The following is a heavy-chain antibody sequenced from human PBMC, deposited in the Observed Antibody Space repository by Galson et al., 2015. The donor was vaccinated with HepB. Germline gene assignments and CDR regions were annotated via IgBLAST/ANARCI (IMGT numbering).Heavy chain of an antibody. J-gene: IGHJ6*02. D-gene: IGHD5-24*01. Sequence: SLSLSCAASGFTFSSYAMHWVRQAPGKGLEWVAVISYDGSNKYYADSVKGRFTISRDNSKNTLYLQMNSLRAEDTAVYYCASLQSGYYYGMDVWGQGTTVTVSS. CDR3: ASLQSGYYYGMDV. CDR2: ISYDGSNK. CDR1: GFTFSSYA. V-gene: IGHV3-30-3*01.